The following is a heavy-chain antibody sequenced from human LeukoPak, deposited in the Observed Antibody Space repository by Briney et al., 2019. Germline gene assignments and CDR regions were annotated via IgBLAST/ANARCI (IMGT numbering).Heavy chain of an antibody. CDR3: ARGEKGSYFDY. Sequence: GGSLRLSCAASGLTFSSHWMHWVRQAPGKGLVWVSRITNDGSSTTYADSVKGRFTISRDNSKNTLYLQMNSLRAEDTAVYYCARGEKGSYFDYWGQGTLVTVSS. CDR1: GLTFSSHW. D-gene: IGHD3-10*01. V-gene: IGHV3-74*01. J-gene: IGHJ4*02. CDR2: ITNDGSST.